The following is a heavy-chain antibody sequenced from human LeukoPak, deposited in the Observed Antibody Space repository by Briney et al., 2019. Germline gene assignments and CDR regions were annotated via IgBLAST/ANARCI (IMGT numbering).Heavy chain of an antibody. D-gene: IGHD2-21*01. CDR2: IIPIFGTA. Sequence: ASVNLSCKSSGGTFSSYAINWVRQSPGQGPEWVGGIIPIFGTANYAQKFQGRVTITTDESTSTAYMELSSLRSDDTAVYYCARVESFGSAYIVWGQGTLVTVSS. CDR1: GGTFSSYA. V-gene: IGHV1-69*05. J-gene: IGHJ4*02. CDR3: ARVESFGSAYIV.